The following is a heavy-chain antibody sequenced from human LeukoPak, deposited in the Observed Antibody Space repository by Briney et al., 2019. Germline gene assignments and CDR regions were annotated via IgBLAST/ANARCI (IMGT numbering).Heavy chain of an antibody. J-gene: IGHJ6*04. Sequence: GGSLRLSCAASGFTFSNYAMSWVRQAPGKGLEWVGFIRSKAYGGTTEYAASVKGRFTISRDDSKSIAYLQMNSLKTEDTAVYYCTATSELRYFDWLPMDVWGKGTTVTISS. CDR2: IRSKAYGGTT. CDR1: GFTFSNYA. D-gene: IGHD3-9*01. CDR3: TATSELRYFDWLPMDV. V-gene: IGHV3-49*04.